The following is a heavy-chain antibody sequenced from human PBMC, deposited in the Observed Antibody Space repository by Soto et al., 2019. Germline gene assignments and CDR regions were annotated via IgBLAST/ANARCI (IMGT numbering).Heavy chain of an antibody. J-gene: IGHJ6*02. CDR3: SRDSGTAYGMDV. CDR1: GFTFNTYS. D-gene: IGHD1-1*01. CDR2: ITKSSRIT. V-gene: IGHV3-48*02. Sequence: GGSLRLSCAASGFTFNTYSMNWVRQAPGKGLEWVSYITKSSRITYYADSVKGRFTISRDNAKNSLFLQMNSLRDEDTAVYYCSRDSGTAYGMDVWGQGTTVTVSS.